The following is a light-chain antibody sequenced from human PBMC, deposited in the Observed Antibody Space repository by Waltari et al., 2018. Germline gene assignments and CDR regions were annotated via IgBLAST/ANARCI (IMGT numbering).Light chain of an antibody. V-gene: IGKV3-15*01. CDR2: GAS. J-gene: IGKJ4*01. Sequence: EIVMTQSPASLSISPGERATLSCRASRSVSNNLAWDQQRPGQAPRLLIYGASTRATGIPARFSGSGSGTEFTLTISSLQSEDVAVYYCQQYENWPPLTFGGGTKVEIK. CDR3: QQYENWPPLT. CDR1: RSVSNN.